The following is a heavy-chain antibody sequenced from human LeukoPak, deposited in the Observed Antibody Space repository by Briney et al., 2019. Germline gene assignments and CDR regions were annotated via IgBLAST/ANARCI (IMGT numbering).Heavy chain of an antibody. V-gene: IGHV1-18*01. CDR1: DHTFNSYG. D-gene: IGHD5-12*01. CDR2: ISAYNGNT. Sequence: ASVKVSCKSSDHTFNSYGISWVRQAPGQGLEWMGWISAYNGNTIYAQKLQDRVTMTTDTSTTTAYMEMWSLRSDDTAMYYCARTRYSGYDYYMDYWGQGTQVTVSS. CDR3: ARTRYSGYDYYMDY. J-gene: IGHJ4*02.